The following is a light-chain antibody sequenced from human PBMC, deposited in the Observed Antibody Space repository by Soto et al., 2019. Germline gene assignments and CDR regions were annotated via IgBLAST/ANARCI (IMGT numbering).Light chain of an antibody. Sequence: IVLTQSPGTLSLSPGERATLSCRASQSVGRRYLAWYQQKPGQAPILLIYDTSERASDIPDRFSGSGSGTDFTLTISRRVPEDFAVYYCQSQGTFGGGTKVEIK. CDR1: QSVGRRY. CDR2: DTS. V-gene: IGKV3-20*01. J-gene: IGKJ4*01. CDR3: QSQGT.